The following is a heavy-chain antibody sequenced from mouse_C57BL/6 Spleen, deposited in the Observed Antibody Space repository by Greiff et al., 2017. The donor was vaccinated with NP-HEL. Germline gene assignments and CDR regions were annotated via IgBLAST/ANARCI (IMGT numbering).Heavy chain of an antibody. CDR3: ARPRQDYAMDY. D-gene: IGHD3-2*02. V-gene: IGHV1-66*01. CDR2: IYPGSGNT. Sequence: VMLVESGPELVKPGASVKISCKASGYSFTSYYIHWVKQRPGQGLEWIGWIYPGSGNTKYNEKFKGKATLTADTSSSTAYMQLSSLTSEDSAVYYCARPRQDYAMDYWGQGTSVTVSS. J-gene: IGHJ4*01. CDR1: GYSFTSYY.